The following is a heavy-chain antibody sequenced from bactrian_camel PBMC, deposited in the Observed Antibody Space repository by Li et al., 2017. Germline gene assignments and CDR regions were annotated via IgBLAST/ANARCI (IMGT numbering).Heavy chain of an antibody. J-gene: IGHJ4*01. Sequence: HVQLVESGRGSVQTGGSLRLSCAFSGFTQSSYCMGWFRQGPGKGREGVACIDSDGTTNVADSVKGRFTISKDKANNTLYLQMNSLEPEDTAMYYCEADYVNLQLARSYNYWGQGTQVTVS. CDR2: IDSDGTT. D-gene: IGHD5*01. CDR3: EADYVNLQLARSYNY. V-gene: IGHV3S9*01. CDR1: GFTQSSYC.